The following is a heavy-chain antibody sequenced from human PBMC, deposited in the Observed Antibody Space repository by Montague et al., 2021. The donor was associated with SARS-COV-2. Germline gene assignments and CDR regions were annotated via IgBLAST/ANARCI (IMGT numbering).Heavy chain of an antibody. CDR2: IYYSGSA. CDR3: ARLESTRGVIIRGAFHI. V-gene: IGHV4-39*01. D-gene: IGHD3-10*01. CDR1: GDSINNSRYY. Sequence: SETLSLTCSVSGDSINNSRYYWGWIRQPPGKGLEWIGTIYYSGSAYYNPSLKSRVTISVDTSKDQFSLKLNSATATDTAVYYCARLESTRGVIIRGAFHIWGQGTTVTVSS. J-gene: IGHJ3*02.